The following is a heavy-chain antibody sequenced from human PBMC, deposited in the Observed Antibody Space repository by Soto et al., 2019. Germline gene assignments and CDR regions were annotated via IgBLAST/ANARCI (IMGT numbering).Heavy chain of an antibody. Sequence: EVQLVESGGGLVKPGGSLRLSCAASGFTFSSYSMNWVRQAPGKGLEWVSSISSSSSYIYYADSVKGRFTISRDNAKNSLYLQMNSLRAEDTAVYYCARAQISGWYWVDYWGQGTLVTVSS. J-gene: IGHJ4*02. D-gene: IGHD6-19*01. V-gene: IGHV3-21*04. CDR3: ARAQISGWYWVDY. CDR1: GFTFSSYS. CDR2: ISSSSSYI.